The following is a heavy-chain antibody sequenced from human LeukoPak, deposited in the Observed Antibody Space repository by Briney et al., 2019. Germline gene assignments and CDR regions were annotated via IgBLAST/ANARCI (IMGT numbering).Heavy chain of an antibody. J-gene: IGHJ4*02. D-gene: IGHD1-26*01. V-gene: IGHV3-30*04. CDR3: TRDPILGAPDYFDY. CDR2: TSPDEGLK. CDR1: GFTFANYV. Sequence: GRSLRLSCAASGFTFANYVTHWVRQAPGKGLEWVAVTSPDEGLKFYGDSVKGRFTISRDNSKNTMHLQMNNLREEDTAVYYCTRDPILGAPDYFDYWGQGTLVTVSS.